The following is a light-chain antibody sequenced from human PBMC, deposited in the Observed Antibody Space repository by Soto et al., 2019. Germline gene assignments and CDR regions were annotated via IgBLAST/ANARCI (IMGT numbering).Light chain of an antibody. V-gene: IGKV1-39*01. J-gene: IGKJ2*01. CDR3: QQSYSTPYT. CDR2: VAS. Sequence: DIQMTQSPSSLSASVGDRVTITCRASQSIDTNLNWNQQKPGQAPKHLIYVASNLQSGVPSGFSVSKSGTDFNLIISSLQPDDFGTYYCQQSYSTPYTFGQGTKLEI. CDR1: QSIDTN.